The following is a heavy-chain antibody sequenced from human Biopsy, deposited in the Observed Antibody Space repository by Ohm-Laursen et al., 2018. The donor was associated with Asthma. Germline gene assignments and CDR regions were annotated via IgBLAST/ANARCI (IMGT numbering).Heavy chain of an antibody. CDR3: ARTYYDFLTGQVDDAFAM. D-gene: IGHD3-9*01. V-gene: IGHV1-3*01. J-gene: IGHJ3*02. Sequence: ASVKVSCKASGYTFINYAIHWVRQAPGQRLEWMGWINAGNGNTKYSQKIQGRVTISRDTSASTAYMDLSSLRSEDTAVYYCARTYYDFLTGQVDDAFAMWGQGTMVTVSS. CDR1: GYTFINYA. CDR2: INAGNGNT.